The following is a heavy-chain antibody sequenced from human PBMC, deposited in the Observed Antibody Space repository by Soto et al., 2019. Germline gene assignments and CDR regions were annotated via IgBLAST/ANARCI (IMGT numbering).Heavy chain of an antibody. CDR3: ARGVRSXSSNSCPNWFDP. Sequence: QITLEESGPTLVKPTQTLTLTCTFSGFSLSTSGVGVGWIRQPPGKALEWLAIIYWDDDKSYSPSLKSRLIITKDXSKKXVVVTMTXMDPXXTATYYCARGVRSXSSNSCPNWFDPWGQGTLVTVSS. V-gene: IGHV2-5*02. D-gene: IGHD2-2*01. J-gene: IGHJ5*02. CDR2: IYWDDDK. CDR1: GFSLSTSGVG.